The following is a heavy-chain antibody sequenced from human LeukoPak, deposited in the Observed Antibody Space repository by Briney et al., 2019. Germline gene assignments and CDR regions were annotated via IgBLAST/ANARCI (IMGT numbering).Heavy chain of an antibody. CDR1: GFTFSSYA. V-gene: IGHV3-23*01. D-gene: IGHD2-2*01. CDR3: AKAGIAVVPAAIWVYFDY. J-gene: IGHJ4*02. Sequence: GSLRLSCAASGFTFSSYAMSWVRQAPGKGLEWVSAISGSGGSTYYADSVKGRFTISRDNSKNTLYLQMNSLRAEDTAVYYCAKAGIAVVPAAIWVYFDYWGQGTLVTVSS. CDR2: ISGSGGST.